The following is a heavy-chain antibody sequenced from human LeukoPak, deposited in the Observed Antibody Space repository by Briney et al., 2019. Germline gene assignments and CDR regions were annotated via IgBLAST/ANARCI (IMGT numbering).Heavy chain of an antibody. J-gene: IGHJ4*02. V-gene: IGHV1-46*01. CDR1: GYTSTSYY. D-gene: IGHD6-19*01. CDR2: INPSGGST. Sequence: ASVKVSCKASGYTSTSYYMHWVRQAPGQGLEWMRIINPSGGSTSYAQKFQGRVTMTRDMSTSTVYMELSSLRSEDTAVYYCARNQWLVRGFDYWGQGTLVTVSS. CDR3: ARNQWLVRGFDY.